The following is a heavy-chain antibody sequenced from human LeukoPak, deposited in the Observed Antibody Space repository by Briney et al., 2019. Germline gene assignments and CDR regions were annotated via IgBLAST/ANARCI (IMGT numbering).Heavy chain of an antibody. Sequence: GASVKVSCKASGYTFTSYGISWVRQAPGQGLEWMGWISAYNGNTNYAQKLQGRVTMTTDTSTSTAYMELRSLRSDDTAVYYCVRANFLYCGSTSCLFDFWGQGTLVTVSS. J-gene: IGHJ4*02. D-gene: IGHD2-2*01. CDR2: ISAYNGNT. V-gene: IGHV1-18*04. CDR3: VRANFLYCGSTSCLFDF. CDR1: GYTFTSYG.